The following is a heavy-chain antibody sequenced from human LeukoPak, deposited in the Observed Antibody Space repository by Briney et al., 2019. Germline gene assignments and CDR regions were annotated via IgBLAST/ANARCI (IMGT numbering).Heavy chain of an antibody. D-gene: IGHD3-22*01. V-gene: IGHV4-34*01. CDR2: INHYGST. CDR3: ARELSTYYYDSSGYNTERGFDY. Sequence: PSETLSLTCAVYGESLSNYYWSWIRQPPGKGLEWIGEINHYGSTNYNPYLKNRVTMSVDTAKNQFSLKLSSVTAADTAVYYCARELSTYYYDSSGYNTERGFDYWGQGTLVTVSS. CDR1: GESLSNYY. J-gene: IGHJ4*02.